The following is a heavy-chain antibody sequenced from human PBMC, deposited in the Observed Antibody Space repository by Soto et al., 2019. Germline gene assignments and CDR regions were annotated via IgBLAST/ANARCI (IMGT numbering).Heavy chain of an antibody. D-gene: IGHD6-6*01. Sequence: TSETLSLTCTVSGGSISSYYWSWIRQPPGKGLEWIGYIYYSGSTNYNPSLKSRVTISVDTSKNQFSLKLSSVTAADTAVYYCARDLAGYSSSYSYYYGMDVCGKGTTVTVSS. CDR3: ARDLAGYSSSYSYYYGMDV. V-gene: IGHV4-59*01. CDR2: IYYSGST. CDR1: GGSISSYY. J-gene: IGHJ6*04.